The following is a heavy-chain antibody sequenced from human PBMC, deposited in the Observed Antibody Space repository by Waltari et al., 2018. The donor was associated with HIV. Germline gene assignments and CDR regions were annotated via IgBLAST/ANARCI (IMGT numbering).Heavy chain of an antibody. CDR2: INHSGST. CDR1: GGSFSGYY. CDR3: ARGQLLYDYVWGSYRPPLFDP. Sequence: QVQLQQWGAGLLKPSETLSLTCAVYGGSFSGYYWSWIRQPPGKGLEWIGEINHSGSTNHNPSLKSRVTISVDTSKNQFSLKLSSVTAADTAVYYCARGQLLYDYVWGSYRPPLFDPWGQGTLVTVSS. V-gene: IGHV4-34*01. D-gene: IGHD3-16*02. J-gene: IGHJ5*02.